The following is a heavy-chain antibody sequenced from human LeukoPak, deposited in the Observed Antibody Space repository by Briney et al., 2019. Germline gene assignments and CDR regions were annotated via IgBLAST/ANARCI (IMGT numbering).Heavy chain of an antibody. D-gene: IGHD1-14*01. CDR1: GLTFSTSG. V-gene: IGHV3-21*06. CDR2: IGPTGSNR. CDR3: ATETNGRHYDY. J-gene: IGHJ4*02. Sequence: GGSLRLSCTASGLTFSTSGFNWIRQAPGKGLEWVASIGPTGSNRYHADSIKGRFTISRDNANNFLYLQMDSLRAEDTAVYYCATETNGRHYDYWGQGTLLTVSS.